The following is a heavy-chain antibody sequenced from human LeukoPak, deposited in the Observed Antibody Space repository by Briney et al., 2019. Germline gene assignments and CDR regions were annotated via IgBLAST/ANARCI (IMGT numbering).Heavy chain of an antibody. CDR1: GGSISNSNSY. D-gene: IGHD1-26*01. CDR3: ARDRWDRDAHGWFDP. CDR2: IYYSGST. Sequence: SETLSLTCTVSGGSISNSNSYWGWIRQPPGKGLEWIGNIYYSGSTYYNPSLKSRVTISVDKSKNQFSLKLSSVTAADTAVYYCARDRWDRDAHGWFDPWGQGTLVTVSS. J-gene: IGHJ5*02. V-gene: IGHV4-39*07.